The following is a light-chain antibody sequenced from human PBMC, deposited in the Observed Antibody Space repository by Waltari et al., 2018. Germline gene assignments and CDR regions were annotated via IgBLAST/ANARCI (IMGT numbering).Light chain of an antibody. CDR1: SCGVWRYNL. CDR2: EGR. Sequence: QSALTQPASVSGSPGQSITISCPGTSCGVWRYNLVSCYQQHPGKVPKLLIYEGRKRPSGVSNRFSGSKSGNTASLTISGLQAEDEAEYYCCSYAGSSTFTVFGGGTKLTVL. V-gene: IGLV2-23*01. CDR3: CSYAGSSTFTV. J-gene: IGLJ3*02.